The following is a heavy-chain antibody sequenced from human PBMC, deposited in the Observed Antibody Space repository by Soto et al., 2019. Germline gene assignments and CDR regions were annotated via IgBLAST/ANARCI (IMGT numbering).Heavy chain of an antibody. D-gene: IGHD6-6*01. CDR2: IYYRGST. V-gene: IGHV4-59*01. Sequence: SETLSLTCTVSGGSISSYYWSWIRQPPGKGLEWIGYIYYRGSTDYNPSLRSRVTISVDTSKNQVSLKLSFVTAADTAVYYCARDSSSSYYFDSWGQGTLVTVSS. CDR1: GGSISSYY. CDR3: ARDSSSSYYFDS. J-gene: IGHJ4*02.